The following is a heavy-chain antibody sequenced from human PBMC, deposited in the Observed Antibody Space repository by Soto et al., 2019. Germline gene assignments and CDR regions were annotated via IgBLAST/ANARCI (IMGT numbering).Heavy chain of an antibody. J-gene: IGHJ4*02. D-gene: IGHD6-13*01. CDR2: INHSGST. Sequence: SETLSLTCAVYGGSFSGYYWSWIRQPPGKGLEWIGEINHSGSTNYNPSLKSRVTISVDTSKNQFSLKLSSVTAADTAVYYCALHTRSSSWSGSPSYFDYWGQGTLVTVSS. V-gene: IGHV4-34*01. CDR1: GGSFSGYY. CDR3: ALHTRSSSWSGSPSYFDY.